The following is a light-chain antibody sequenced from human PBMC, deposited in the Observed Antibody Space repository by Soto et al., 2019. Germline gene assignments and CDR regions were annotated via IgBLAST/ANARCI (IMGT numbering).Light chain of an antibody. CDR1: QSVTGTN. V-gene: IGKV3D-20*02. CDR3: QQYSNWPT. J-gene: IGKJ4*01. CDR2: DAV. Sequence: VWTQSPVTLSLSPGEGATLSCRASQSVTGTNLAWHQQRAGQAPRLLIYDAVRRATGIPDRFSGSGSGTDFTLTISRLEPEDFAVYYCQQYSNWPTFGGGTKVDIK.